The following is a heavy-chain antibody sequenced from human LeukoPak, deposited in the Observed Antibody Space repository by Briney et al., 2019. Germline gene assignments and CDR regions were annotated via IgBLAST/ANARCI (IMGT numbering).Heavy chain of an antibody. J-gene: IGHJ4*02. V-gene: IGHV1-69*13. CDR2: IIPIFGTA. D-gene: IGHD3-22*01. Sequence: ASVKVSCKASGGTFSSYAISWVRQAPGQGLEWMGGIIPIFGTANYAQRFQARVTITADESTSTAYMELSSLRSEDTAVYYCARSGAKYYYDSSGYYTDYWGQGTLVTVSS. CDR3: ARSGAKYYYDSSGYYTDY. CDR1: GGTFSSYA.